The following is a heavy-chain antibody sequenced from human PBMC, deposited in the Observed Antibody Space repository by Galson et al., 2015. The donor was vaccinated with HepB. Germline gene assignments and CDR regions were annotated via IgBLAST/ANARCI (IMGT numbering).Heavy chain of an antibody. D-gene: IGHD5-24*01. CDR3: ARPLEMAAIATGFDH. V-gene: IGHV5-51*01. CDR1: GYSFTSYW. J-gene: IGHJ4*02. CDR2: IYPDDSDT. Sequence: QSGAEVKKPGESLKISGKGSGYSFTSYWIGWVRQMPGKGLEWMGIIYPDDSDTRYSPSFQGQVTISADKSISTAYLQWSSLKASDTAMYYCARPLEMAAIATGFDHWGQGTLVTVSS.